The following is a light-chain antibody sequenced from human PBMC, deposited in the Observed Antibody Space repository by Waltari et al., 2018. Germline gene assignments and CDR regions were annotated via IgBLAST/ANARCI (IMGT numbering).Light chain of an antibody. J-gene: IGKJ4*01. Sequence: DLRMTQSTSTLSASAGDRVIISCRASQSISKWLAWYQQKPGKAPKLLIYAASTLQSGVPSRFSGTGSGTDFTLTISSLQPDDFATYYCQQYNSYSLLTFGGGTKVEIK. CDR1: QSISKW. CDR3: QQYNSYSLLT. CDR2: AAS. V-gene: IGKV1-5*03.